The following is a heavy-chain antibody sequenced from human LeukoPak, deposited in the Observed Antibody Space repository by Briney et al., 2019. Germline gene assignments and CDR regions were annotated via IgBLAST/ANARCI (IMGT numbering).Heavy chain of an antibody. D-gene: IGHD5-12*01. V-gene: IGHV1-2*02. Sequence: ASVKVSCKASGYTFTGYYMHWVRQAPGQGLEWMGWINPNSGGTNYAQKFQGRVTMTRDTSISTAYMELSRLGSDDTAVYYCARDPYSGYDRPYYYYYYMDVWGKGTTVTVSS. CDR3: ARDPYSGYDRPYYYYYYMDV. J-gene: IGHJ6*03. CDR2: INPNSGGT. CDR1: GYTFTGYY.